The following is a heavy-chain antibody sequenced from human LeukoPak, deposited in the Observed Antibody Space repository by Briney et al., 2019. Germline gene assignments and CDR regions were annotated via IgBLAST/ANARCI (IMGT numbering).Heavy chain of an antibody. D-gene: IGHD6-6*01. CDR2: INPSGGST. CDR1: GYTFTSYY. Sequence: ASVKVSCKASGYTFTSYYMHWVRRAPGQGLEWMGIINPSGGSTSYAQKFQGRVTMTRDTSMSTVYMELSSLRSEDTAVYYCARGALSIAARPPRWFDPWGQGTLVTVSS. J-gene: IGHJ5*02. CDR3: ARGALSIAARPPRWFDP. V-gene: IGHV1-46*01.